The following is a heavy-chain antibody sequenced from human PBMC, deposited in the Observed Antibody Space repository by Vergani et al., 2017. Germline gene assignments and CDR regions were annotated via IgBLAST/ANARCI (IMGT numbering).Heavy chain of an antibody. J-gene: IGHJ6*03. V-gene: IGHV1-69*02. CDR3: ARIIVVVPAHHPRSPYYYYMDV. Sequence: QVQLEQSGAEVKKPGSSVKVSCKASGGTFSSYTISWVRQAPGHGLEWMGRIIPILGIANYAQKLQGRVTMTTDTSTSTAYMELRSLRSDDTAVYYCARIIVVVPAHHPRSPYYYYMDVWGKGTTVTVSS. D-gene: IGHD2-2*01. CDR1: GGTFSSYT. CDR2: IIPILGIA.